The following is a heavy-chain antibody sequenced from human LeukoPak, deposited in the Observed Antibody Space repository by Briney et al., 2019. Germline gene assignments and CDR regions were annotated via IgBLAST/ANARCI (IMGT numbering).Heavy chain of an antibody. D-gene: IGHD3-10*01. J-gene: IGHJ4*02. CDR3: ARYNSMLRGVTTSDY. Sequence: ASVKVSCKASGYTFTDYGFSWVRQAPGQGLEWMGNSAYNGNTNYAQKFQDRVTMTTDTSTSTAYMELRSLKSDDTAVYYCARYNSMLRGVTTSDYWGQGTLVIVSS. CDR1: GYTFTDYG. CDR2: NSAYNGNT. V-gene: IGHV1-18*01.